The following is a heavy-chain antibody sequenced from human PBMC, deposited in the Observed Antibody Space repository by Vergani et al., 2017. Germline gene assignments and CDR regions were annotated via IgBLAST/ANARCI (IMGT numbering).Heavy chain of an antibody. CDR3: ARHGGYSPRPNWFDP. Sequence: QVQLQESGPGLVKPSETLSLTCAVSGYSISSGYYWGWFRQPPGKGLEWIGSIYHIGSTYYNPSLKSRVTISVDTSKNQFSLKLISVPAADPAVYYCARHGGYSPRPNWFDPWGQGTLVTVSS. CDR1: GYSISSGYY. D-gene: IGHD5-12*01. J-gene: IGHJ5*02. CDR2: IYHIGST. V-gene: IGHV4-38-2*01.